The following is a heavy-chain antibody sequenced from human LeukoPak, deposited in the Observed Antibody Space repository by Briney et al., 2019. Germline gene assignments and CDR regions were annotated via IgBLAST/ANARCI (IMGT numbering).Heavy chain of an antibody. Sequence: PGRSLRLSCAASGFTFDDYAMHWVRQAPGKGLEWVSGISWNSGSIGYADSVKGRFTISRDNAKNSLYLQMNNLRAEDTALYYCAKERGSFDYWGQGTLVTVSS. CDR1: GFTFDDYA. CDR3: AKERGSFDY. CDR2: ISWNSGSI. J-gene: IGHJ4*02. D-gene: IGHD3-10*01. V-gene: IGHV3-9*01.